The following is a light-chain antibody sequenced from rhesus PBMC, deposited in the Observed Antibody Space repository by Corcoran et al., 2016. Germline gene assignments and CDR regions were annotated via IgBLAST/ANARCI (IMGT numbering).Light chain of an antibody. CDR2: GAS. CDR3: YQHSSGYT. CDR1: QSGSSY. V-gene: IGKV3-10*01. J-gene: IGKJ3*01. Sequence: QVILTQSPATLSLSPGERATLSCRASQSGSSYLAWYQQKPGQAPRLLIYGASSMATGIPDRFSGSGSGTDFTLPICSLEPEDVGVYHCYQHSSGYTFGPGTKLDIK.